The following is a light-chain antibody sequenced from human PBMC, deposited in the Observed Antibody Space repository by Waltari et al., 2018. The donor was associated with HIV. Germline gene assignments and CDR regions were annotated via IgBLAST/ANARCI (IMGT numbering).Light chain of an antibody. V-gene: IGKV3-15*01. CDR1: QNVNSY. CDR3: QQYHQWPFT. Sequence: ELVMTQSPATLSVSPGERVTLSCSASQNVNSYLGWFQQKPGQAPRLLIYDASSRATDTPVRFSASGSGTVFSLTISSLRSEDFAVYYCQQYHQWPFTFGRGTRLEIK. J-gene: IGKJ5*01. CDR2: DAS.